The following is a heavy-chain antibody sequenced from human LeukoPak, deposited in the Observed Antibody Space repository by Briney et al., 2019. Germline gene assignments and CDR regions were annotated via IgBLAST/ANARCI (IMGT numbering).Heavy chain of an antibody. V-gene: IGHV3-30*02. CDR1: GFTFSSYG. D-gene: IGHD3-16*02. J-gene: IGHJ3*02. CDR2: IRYDGSNK. CDR3: AKLYDYVWGSYRSYDGFDI. Sequence: GGSLRLSCAASGFTFSSYGMHWVRQAPGKGLEWVAFIRYDGSNKYYADSVKGRFTISRDNSKNTLYLQMNSLRAEDTAVYYCAKLYDYVWGSYRSYDGFDIWGQGTMVTVSS.